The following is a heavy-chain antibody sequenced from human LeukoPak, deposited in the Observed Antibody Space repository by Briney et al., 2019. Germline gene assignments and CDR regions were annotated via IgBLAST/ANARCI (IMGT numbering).Heavy chain of an antibody. D-gene: IGHD2-15*01. Sequence: GGSLRLSCAASGFTFSTYAMSWVRQAPGKGLEWVSVINNSGGSTYYADSVKGRFTISRDNSKNTLYLQMNSLRVEDTAVYYCAKEIGGRGYSALFYFDCWGQGTLVTVSS. CDR1: GFTFSTYA. J-gene: IGHJ4*02. CDR3: AKEIGGRGYSALFYFDC. CDR2: INNSGGST. V-gene: IGHV3-23*01.